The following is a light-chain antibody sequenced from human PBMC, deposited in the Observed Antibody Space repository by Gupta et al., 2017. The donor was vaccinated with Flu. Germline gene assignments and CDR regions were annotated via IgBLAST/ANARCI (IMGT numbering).Light chain of an antibody. CDR2: AAS. V-gene: IGKV1-39*01. Sequence: DTHMTQSPSSLSASVGDRVTITCRASQSISSYLNWYQQKPGKAPKLLIYAASSLQSGVPSRFSGSGSGTDFTLTISRLQPEDFATYYCQQINSTPFTFGQGTKVEIK. J-gene: IGKJ2*01. CDR1: QSISSY. CDR3: QQINSTPFT.